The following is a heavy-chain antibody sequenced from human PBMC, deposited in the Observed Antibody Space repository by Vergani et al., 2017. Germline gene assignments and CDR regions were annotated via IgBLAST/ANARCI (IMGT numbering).Heavy chain of an antibody. Sequence: QVQLQQWGAGLLKPSETLSLTCAVSGGSISSGGYSWSWIRQPPGKGLEWIGYIYHSGSTYYNPSLKSRVTISVDRSKNQFSLKLSSVTAADTAVYYCARVGTGNDIDYWGQGTLVTVSS. CDR1: GGSISSGGYS. CDR3: ARVGTGNDIDY. D-gene: IGHD1-1*01. CDR2: IYHSGST. J-gene: IGHJ4*02. V-gene: IGHV4-30-2*01.